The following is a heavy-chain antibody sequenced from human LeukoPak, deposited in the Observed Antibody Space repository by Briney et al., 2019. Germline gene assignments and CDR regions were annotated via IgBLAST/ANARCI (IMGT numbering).Heavy chain of an antibody. V-gene: IGHV3-33*01. CDR1: GFTFSSYG. CDR2: IWYDGSNK. J-gene: IGHJ2*01. D-gene: IGHD6-13*01. CDR3: ARRIAAAGSNWYFDL. Sequence: GGSLRLSCAASGFTFSSYGMHWVRQAPGKGLEWVAVIWYDGSNKYYADSVKGRFTISRDNSKNTLYLQMNSLRAEDTAVYYCARRIAAAGSNWYFDLWGRGTLVTVSS.